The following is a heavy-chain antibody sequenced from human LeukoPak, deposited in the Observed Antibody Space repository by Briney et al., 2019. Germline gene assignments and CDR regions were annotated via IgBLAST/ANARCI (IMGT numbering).Heavy chain of an antibody. V-gene: IGHV1-69*13. D-gene: IGHD5-18*01. CDR3: ARNTPQEDTAMVTSLLYYYYYMDV. CDR1: GGTFSSYA. CDR2: IIPIFGTA. J-gene: IGHJ6*03. Sequence: SVKVSCKASGGTFSSYAISWVRQAPGQGLERMGGIIPIFGTANYAQKFQGRVTITADESTSTAYMELSSLRSEDTAVYYCARNTPQEDTAMVTSLLYYYYYMDVWGKGTTVTVSS.